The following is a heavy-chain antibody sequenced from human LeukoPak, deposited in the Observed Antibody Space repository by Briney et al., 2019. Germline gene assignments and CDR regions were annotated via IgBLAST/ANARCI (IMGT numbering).Heavy chain of an antibody. CDR2: ISHDGTVQ. J-gene: IGHJ6*02. CDR3: AKNLYCGGGSCYPSALGMDV. Sequence: GGSLRLSCAASGFTFSSYAMSWVRQAPGKGLEWVAVISHDGTVQHYADSVKGRFTISRDNSKNTLFLQMNSLRAEDTAVYYCAKNLYCGGGSCYPSALGMDVWGQGTTVTVSS. V-gene: IGHV3-30*18. CDR1: GFTFSSYA. D-gene: IGHD2-15*01.